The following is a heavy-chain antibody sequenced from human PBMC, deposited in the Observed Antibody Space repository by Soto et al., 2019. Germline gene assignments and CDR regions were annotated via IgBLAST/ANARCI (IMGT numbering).Heavy chain of an antibody. D-gene: IGHD2-2*01. J-gene: IGHJ6*02. CDR1: GGSISSSNW. CDR3: VRYCSSTSCYYYYYYGMDV. V-gene: IGHV4-4*02. CDR2: IYHSGST. Sequence: PSETLSLTCAVSGGSISSSNWWSWVRQPPGKGLECILEIYHSGSTNYNPSLKSRVTISVDKSKNQFSLKLSSVTAADTAVYYCVRYCSSTSCYYYYYYGMDVWGQGTTVTVSS.